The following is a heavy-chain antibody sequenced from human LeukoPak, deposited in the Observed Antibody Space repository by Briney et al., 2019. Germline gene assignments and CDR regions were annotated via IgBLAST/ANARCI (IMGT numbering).Heavy chain of an antibody. D-gene: IGHD2-2*01. CDR2: ISYDGSNK. CDR3: AREKTDIVVDYYFDY. V-gene: IGHV3-30*03. Sequence: QSGGSLRLSCAASGFTFSSYGMHWVRQAPGKGLEWVAVISYDGSNKYYADSVKGRFTISRDNSKNTLYLQMNSLRAEDTAVYYCAREKTDIVVDYYFDYWGQGTLVTVSS. CDR1: GFTFSSYG. J-gene: IGHJ4*02.